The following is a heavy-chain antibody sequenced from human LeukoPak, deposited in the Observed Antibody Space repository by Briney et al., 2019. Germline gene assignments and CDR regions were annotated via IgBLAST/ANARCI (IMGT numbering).Heavy chain of an antibody. CDR2: FSATDGSA. Sequence: GGSLRLSCAASGSTVSSYGMTWVRQAPGKGLEWVSAFSATDGSAQYAESVRGRFTISRDNSKNSLYLQMNSLRDEDTAVYFCAKARIAAAGTGAVDVWGQGTMVIVSS. J-gene: IGHJ3*01. CDR1: GSTVSSYG. V-gene: IGHV3-23*01. D-gene: IGHD6-13*01. CDR3: AKARIAAAGTGAVDV.